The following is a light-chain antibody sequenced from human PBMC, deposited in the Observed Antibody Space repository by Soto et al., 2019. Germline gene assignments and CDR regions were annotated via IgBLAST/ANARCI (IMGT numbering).Light chain of an antibody. V-gene: IGLV2-11*01. CDR2: DVS. J-gene: IGLJ3*02. CDR3: CSFAGSYTFGV. Sequence: QSALTQPRSVSGSPGQSVTISCTGTSSDVGDYNYVSWYQQYPGKAPKLVIYDVSKWPSGVPDRFSGSKSGNTASLTISGLQAEDEADYYCCSFAGSYTFGVFGGGTKVTVL. CDR1: SSDVGDYNY.